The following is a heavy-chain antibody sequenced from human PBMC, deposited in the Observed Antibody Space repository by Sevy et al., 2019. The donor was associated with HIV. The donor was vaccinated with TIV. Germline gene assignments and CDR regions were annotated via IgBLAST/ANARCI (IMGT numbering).Heavy chain of an antibody. J-gene: IGHJ4*01. CDR2: ISGSDST. V-gene: IGHV3-23*01. D-gene: IGHD2-15*01. CDR1: GFTFRTYA. Sequence: GGSLRLSCTASGFTFRTYAMSWVRQAPGKGLDWVSGKGLEWVSAISGSDSTYYADSVKGRFTISRDNAKNSLFLQLNSLRAEDTAVYYCARVPLYDDPWYCDHWGQGTLVTVSS. CDR3: ARVPLYDDPWYCDH.